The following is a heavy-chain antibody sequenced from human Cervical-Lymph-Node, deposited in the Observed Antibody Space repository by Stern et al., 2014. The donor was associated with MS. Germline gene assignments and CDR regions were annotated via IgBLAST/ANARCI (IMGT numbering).Heavy chain of an antibody. CDR2: IYYDGSNK. J-gene: IGHJ1*01. D-gene: IGHD4-23*01. Sequence: QVQLVESGGGVVQPGRSLRLSCAASGFTFSSSGMHWVRQAPGKGLEWLGIIYYDGSNKSYADSVKGRFTISRDNSKNTLYLQMNSLRAEDTAVYYCAREGGNTAEYFQHWGQGTLVTVSS. CDR1: GFTFSSSG. V-gene: IGHV3-33*08. CDR3: AREGGNTAEYFQH.